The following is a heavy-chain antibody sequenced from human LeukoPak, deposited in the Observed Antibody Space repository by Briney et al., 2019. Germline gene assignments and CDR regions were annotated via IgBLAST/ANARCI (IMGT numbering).Heavy chain of an antibody. CDR3: ASAPLLLWFGELSPLNY. CDR2: INPSGGST. D-gene: IGHD3-10*01. CDR1: GYTFTGYY. Sequence: GASVKVSCKASGYTFTGYYMHWVRQAPGQGLEWMGIINPSGGSTSYAQKFQGRVTMTRDTSTSTVYMELSSLRSEDTAVYYCASAPLLLWFGELSPLNYWGQGTLVTVSS. J-gene: IGHJ4*02. V-gene: IGHV1-46*01.